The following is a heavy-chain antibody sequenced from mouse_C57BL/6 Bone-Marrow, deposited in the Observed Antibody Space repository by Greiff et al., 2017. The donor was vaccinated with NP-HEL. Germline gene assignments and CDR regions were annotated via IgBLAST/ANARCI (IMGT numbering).Heavy chain of an antibody. J-gene: IGHJ2*01. Sequence: VQLQQPGAELVKPGASVKLSCKASGYTFTSYWMHWVKQRPGQGLEWIGMIHPNSGSTNYNEKFKSKATLTVDKSSSTAYMQLSSLTSEDSAVYDCARARLRLGFAYWGQGTTLTVSS. CDR1: GYTFTSYW. D-gene: IGHD2-4*01. CDR3: ARARLRLGFAY. CDR2: IHPNSGST. V-gene: IGHV1-64*01.